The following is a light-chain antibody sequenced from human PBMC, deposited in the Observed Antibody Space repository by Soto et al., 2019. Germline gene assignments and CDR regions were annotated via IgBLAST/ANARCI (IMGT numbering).Light chain of an antibody. CDR1: QGISSY. V-gene: IGKV1-9*01. CDR2: AAS. CDR3: QQLNSYPLT. J-gene: IGKJ4*01. Sequence: DIQLTQSPSFLSASVGDRVTITCQASQGISSYLAWHQQKPGKGPKLLIYAASTLQSGVPSRFSGSGSGTEFTLTISSLQPEDFATYYCQQLNSYPLTFGGGTKVEIK.